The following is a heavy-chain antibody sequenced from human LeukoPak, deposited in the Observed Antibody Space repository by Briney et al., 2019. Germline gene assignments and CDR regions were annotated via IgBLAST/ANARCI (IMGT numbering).Heavy chain of an antibody. V-gene: IGHV3-30*02. D-gene: IGHD3-16*01. CDR2: IRYDGSNK. CDR3: ARDLLGGGLFDY. Sequence: GGSLRLPCAASGFTFSSYGMHWVRQAPGKGLEWVAFIRYDGSNKYYADSVKGRFTISRDNAKNSLYLQMNSLRAEDTAVYYCARDLLGGGLFDYWGQGTLVTVSS. J-gene: IGHJ4*02. CDR1: GFTFSSYG.